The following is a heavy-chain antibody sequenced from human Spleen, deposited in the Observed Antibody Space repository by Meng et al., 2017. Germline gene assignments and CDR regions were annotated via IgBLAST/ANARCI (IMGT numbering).Heavy chain of an antibody. D-gene: IGHD5-24*01. CDR1: IGSFSDNY. CDR2: INHSGST. CDR3: ARGERWLQSKFDY. J-gene: IGHJ4*02. V-gene: IGHV4-34*01. Sequence: QVQLQQVGAVLLKPSETPSLTCAGYIGSFSDNYWSWIRQPPGKGLEWIGEINHSGSTNYNPSLKSRVSISVDTSKRQFSLRLNSVTAADTAVYYCARGERWLQSKFDYWGQGTLVTVSS.